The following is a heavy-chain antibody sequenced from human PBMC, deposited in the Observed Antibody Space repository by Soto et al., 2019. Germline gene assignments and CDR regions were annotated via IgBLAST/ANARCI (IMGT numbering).Heavy chain of an antibody. V-gene: IGHV3-21*01. CDR2: ISSSSSYI. CDR3: AREQPGYSYGYVLGY. CDR1: GFTFSSYS. J-gene: IGHJ4*02. D-gene: IGHD5-18*01. Sequence: EVQLVESGGGLVKPGGSLRLSCAASGFTFSSYSMNWVRQAPGKGLEWVSSISSSSSYIYYADSVKGRFTISRDNAKNSLYLQMNSLRAEDTAVYYCAREQPGYSYGYVLGYWGQGTLVTVSS.